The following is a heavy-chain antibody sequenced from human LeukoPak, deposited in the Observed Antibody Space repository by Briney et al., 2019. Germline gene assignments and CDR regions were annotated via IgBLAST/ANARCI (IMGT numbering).Heavy chain of an antibody. CDR3: ARGAAMVAHLDY. CDR2: INPNSGGT. J-gene: IGHJ4*02. Sequence: ASVKLSCKASGYTFTGYYTHWVRQAPGQGLEWMGWINPNSGGTNYAQKFQGRVTMTRDTSISTAYMELSRLRSDDTAVYYCARGAAMVAHLDYWGQGTLVTVSS. D-gene: IGHD5-18*01. V-gene: IGHV1-2*02. CDR1: GYTFTGYY.